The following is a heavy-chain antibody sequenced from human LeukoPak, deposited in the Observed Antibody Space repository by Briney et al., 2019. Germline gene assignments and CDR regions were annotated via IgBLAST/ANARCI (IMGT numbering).Heavy chain of an antibody. V-gene: IGHV3-23*01. Sequence: GGSLRLSCAASGFTFSSYGMSWVRQAPGKGLEWVSAISGSGGSTYYADSVKGRFTISRDNSKNTLYLQMNSLRAEDTAVYYCAKRGAEWSSYYDFWSGYYNIFDYWGQGTLVTVSS. D-gene: IGHD3-3*01. CDR2: ISGSGGST. CDR1: GFTFSSYG. CDR3: AKRGAEWSSYYDFWSGYYNIFDY. J-gene: IGHJ4*02.